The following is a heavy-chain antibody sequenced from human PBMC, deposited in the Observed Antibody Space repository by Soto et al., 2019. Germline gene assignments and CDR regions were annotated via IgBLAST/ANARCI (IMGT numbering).Heavy chain of an antibody. V-gene: IGHV4-59*01. CDR3: ARDAMIGDSFDI. CDR2: IYYSGST. J-gene: IGHJ3*02. CDR1: GGTSGDFY. Sequence: LETLSLTCSVAGGTSGDFYCSWIRQPPGKGLEWIGYIYYSGSTNYNPSLKSRVTISVDTSTNQFSLKLSSVTAADTAVYYCARDAMIGDSFDIWGQGTMVTVSS. D-gene: IGHD3-22*01.